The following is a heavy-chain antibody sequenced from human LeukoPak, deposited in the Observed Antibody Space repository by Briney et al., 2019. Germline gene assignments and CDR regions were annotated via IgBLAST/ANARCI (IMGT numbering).Heavy chain of an antibody. CDR2: ISSSSSTI. D-gene: IGHD1-26*01. Sequence: HPGGSLRLSCAASGFTFSSYGMNWVRQAPGKGLEWVSYISSSSSTIYYADSVKGRFTISRDNAKNSLYLQMNSLRAEDTAVYYCAREGPSGSYYRPYSSAALDYWGQGTLVTVSS. V-gene: IGHV3-48*01. CDR3: AREGPSGSYYRPYSSAALDY. CDR1: GFTFSSYG. J-gene: IGHJ4*02.